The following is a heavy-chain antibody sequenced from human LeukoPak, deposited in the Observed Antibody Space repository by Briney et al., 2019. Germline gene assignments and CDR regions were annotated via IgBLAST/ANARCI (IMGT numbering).Heavy chain of an antibody. CDR2: INPNSGGT. V-gene: IGHV1-2*02. D-gene: IGHD3-3*01. CDR1: GYTFTGYY. Sequence: GASVKVSCKASGYTFTGYYMHWVRQAPGQGLEWMGWINPNSGGTNYAQKFQGRVTMTRDTSISTAYMELSRLRSDDTAVYYCARDHPLYYDFWFDPWGQGTLVTVSS. J-gene: IGHJ5*02. CDR3: ARDHPLYYDFWFDP.